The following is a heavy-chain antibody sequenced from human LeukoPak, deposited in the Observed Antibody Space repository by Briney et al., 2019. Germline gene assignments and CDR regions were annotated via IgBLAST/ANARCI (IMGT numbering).Heavy chain of an antibody. V-gene: IGHV3-48*01. CDR3: ACLVVPAAIPKDY. CDR1: GFTFSSYS. CDR2: ISSSSSTI. Sequence: GGSLRLSCAASGFTFSSYSMNWVRQAPGKGLEWVSCISSSSSTIYYADSVKGRFTISRDNAKNSLYLQMNSLRAEDTAVYYCACLVVPAAIPKDYWGQGTLVTVSS. J-gene: IGHJ4*02. D-gene: IGHD2-2*01.